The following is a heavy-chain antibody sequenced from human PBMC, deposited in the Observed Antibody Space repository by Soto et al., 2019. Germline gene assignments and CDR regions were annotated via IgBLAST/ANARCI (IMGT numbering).Heavy chain of an antibody. CDR2: IHHSGST. J-gene: IGHJ4*02. Sequence: PSETLSLTCAVSGGSIISKTRWSWVRQPPGTGLEWIGEIHHSGSTNYNPSLKSRVTISVDKSKNQFSLKVTSLTAADTAVYYCAKDDYWGQGILVTVSS. V-gene: IGHV4-4*02. CDR1: GGSIISKTR. CDR3: AKDDY.